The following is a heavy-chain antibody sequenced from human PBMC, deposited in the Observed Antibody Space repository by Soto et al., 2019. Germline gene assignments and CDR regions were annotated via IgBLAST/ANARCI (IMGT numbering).Heavy chain of an antibody. Sequence: ASVKVSCKASGYTFTSYDINWVRQATGQGLEWMGWMNPNSGNTGYAQKFQGRVTMTRNTSISTAYMELSSLRSEDPAVYYCGIPPRGRIFAYGGKGTLAPASS. CDR1: GYTFTSYD. CDR2: MNPNSGNT. V-gene: IGHV1-8*01. CDR3: GIPPRGRIFAY. J-gene: IGHJ4*02.